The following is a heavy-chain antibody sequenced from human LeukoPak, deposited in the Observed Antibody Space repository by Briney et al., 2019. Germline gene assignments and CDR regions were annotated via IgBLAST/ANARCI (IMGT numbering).Heavy chain of an antibody. J-gene: IGHJ2*01. CDR1: GVTFSSHG. CDR3: AKNLLGSESFSWYFDV. Sequence: GGSLRLSCAASGVTFSSHGMSWVRQAPGKGLEWVSRITDSGSGTCYADSVKGRFTMSRDNSKNTLYLQMNSLRAEDTAVYYCAKNLLGSESFSWYFDVWGRGTLVTVSS. D-gene: IGHD1-26*01. V-gene: IGHV3-23*01. CDR2: ITDSGSGT.